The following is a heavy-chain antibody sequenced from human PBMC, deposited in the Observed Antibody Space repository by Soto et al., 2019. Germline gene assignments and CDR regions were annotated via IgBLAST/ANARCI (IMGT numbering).Heavy chain of an antibody. CDR2: ISGSGGST. Sequence: EVQLLESGGGLVQPGGSLRLSCAASGFTFSSYAMSWVRQAPGKGLEWVSAISGSGGSTNYADSVKGRFTISRDNSKNALYLQMNSLRAEDTAVYYCAKGRYGDYYYCYGMDVWGQGTTVTGSS. CDR1: GFTFSSYA. CDR3: AKGRYGDYYYCYGMDV. J-gene: IGHJ6*02. V-gene: IGHV3-23*01. D-gene: IGHD4-17*01.